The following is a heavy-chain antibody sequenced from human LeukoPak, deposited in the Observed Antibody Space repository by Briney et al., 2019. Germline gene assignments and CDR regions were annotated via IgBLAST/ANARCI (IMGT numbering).Heavy chain of an antibody. Sequence: GGSLRLSCAASGVTFLSDAMSCVREAPGKGLGWVSAISGSGGRRYYADTVKGRFTISTDNSENTLYLQMSSLRAEDTAVYYWARVMAYSSSWAPFDYWGQGTLVTASS. CDR1: GVTFLSDA. CDR2: ISGSGGRR. CDR3: ARVMAYSSSWAPFDY. D-gene: IGHD6-13*01. J-gene: IGHJ4*02. V-gene: IGHV3-23*01.